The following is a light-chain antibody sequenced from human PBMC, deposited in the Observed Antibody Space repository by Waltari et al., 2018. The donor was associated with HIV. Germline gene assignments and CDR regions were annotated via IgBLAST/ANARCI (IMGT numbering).Light chain of an antibody. Sequence: QLVLTQSPSASASLGASVTLTCTLTSAHISYAIAWHPQQPAKGPRYLMKLNSDGSHTKGDGIPDRFSGSSSGAERYLTISSLQSDDEADYYCQTWGTGIVLFGGGTKVTVL. CDR2: LNSDGSH. CDR1: SAHISYA. J-gene: IGLJ2*01. CDR3: QTWGTGIVL. V-gene: IGLV4-69*01.